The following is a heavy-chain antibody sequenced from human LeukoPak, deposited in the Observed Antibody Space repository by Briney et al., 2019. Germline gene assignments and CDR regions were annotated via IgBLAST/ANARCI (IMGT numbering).Heavy chain of an antibody. D-gene: IGHD3-10*01. CDR2: IYYSGST. CDR1: GGSISSGDYY. J-gene: IGHJ4*02. CDR3: AREGGAGGEVDY. V-gene: IGHV4-30-4*08. Sequence: SQTLSLTCTVSGGSISSGDYYWRWIRQPPGKGLEWIGYIYYSGSTYYNPSLKSRLTISVDTSKNPFSLKLTSVTAAATAVYYWAREGGAGGEVDYWGQGGLVTVSS.